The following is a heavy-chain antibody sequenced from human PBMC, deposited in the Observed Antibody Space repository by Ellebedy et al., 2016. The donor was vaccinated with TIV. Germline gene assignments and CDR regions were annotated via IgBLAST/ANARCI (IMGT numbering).Heavy chain of an antibody. CDR2: ISSGSSYV. CDR1: GFTFSSYA. D-gene: IGHD5-18*01. CDR3: ARDDSYGYYFDY. V-gene: IGHV3-21*06. J-gene: IGHJ4*02. Sequence: GESLKISXAASGFTFSSYAMSWVRQAPGKGQEWVSSISSGSSYVYYADSVKGRFTISRDNAKNSLYLQMNSLRAEDTAVYYCARDDSYGYYFDYWGRGTLVTVSS.